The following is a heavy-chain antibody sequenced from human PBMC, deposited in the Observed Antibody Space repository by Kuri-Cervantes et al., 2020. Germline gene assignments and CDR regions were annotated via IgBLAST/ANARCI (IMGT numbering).Heavy chain of an antibody. D-gene: IGHD1-26*01. CDR1: GFTFSSYA. J-gene: IGHJ5*02. Sequence: GGSLRLSCAASGFTFSSYAMSWVRQAPGKGLEWVSAISGSGGSTYYADSVKGRFTISRDNSKNTLYLQMNSLRAEDTAVYYCARLQGITGSYSHWFDPWGQGTLVTVSS. CDR2: ISGSGGST. V-gene: IGHV3-23*01. CDR3: ARLQGITGSYSHWFDP.